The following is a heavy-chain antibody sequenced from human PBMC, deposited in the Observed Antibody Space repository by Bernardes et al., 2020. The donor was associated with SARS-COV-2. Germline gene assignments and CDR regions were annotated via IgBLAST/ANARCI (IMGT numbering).Heavy chain of an antibody. D-gene: IGHD3-9*01. J-gene: IGHJ6*02. CDR1: GYTLTELS. CDR3: ATAPVILTGYYPKYEGYYYGMDV. V-gene: IGHV1-24*01. Sequence: ASVKVSCKVSGYTLTELSMHWVRQAPGKGLEWMGGFDPEDGETIYAQKFQGRVTMTEDTSTDTAYMELSSLRSEDTAVYYCATAPVILTGYYPKYEGYYYGMDVWGQGTTVTVSS. CDR2: FDPEDGET.